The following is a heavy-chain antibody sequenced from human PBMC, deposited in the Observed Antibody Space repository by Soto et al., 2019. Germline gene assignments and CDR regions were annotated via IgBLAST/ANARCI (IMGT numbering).Heavy chain of an antibody. D-gene: IGHD5-12*01. CDR3: ARLEGYSDSYDDQATV. CDR2: IIPILGVA. J-gene: IGHJ4*02. Sequence: GASVKVSCKAPGGTFSSYTISWVRQAPGQGLEWMGRIIPILGVANYAQKFQGRVTITADKSTSTAYMELSSLRSEDTAVYYCARLEGYSDSYDDQATVWGQGTLVSVS. CDR1: GGTFSSYT. V-gene: IGHV1-69*02.